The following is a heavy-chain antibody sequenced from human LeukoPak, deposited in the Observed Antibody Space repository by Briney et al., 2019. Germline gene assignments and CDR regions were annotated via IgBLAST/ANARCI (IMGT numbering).Heavy chain of an antibody. D-gene: IGHD1-1*01. CDR1: GFTFSSYS. Sequence: GGSLRLSCAASGFTFSSYSMNWVRQAPGKGLEWVSSISSSSSYKYYADSVKGRFTISRDNAKNSLYLQMNSLRAEDTAVYYCAKNSGWSATTEYFQHWGQGTLVTVSS. CDR3: AKNSGWSATTEYFQH. J-gene: IGHJ1*01. V-gene: IGHV3-21*04. CDR2: ISSSSSYK.